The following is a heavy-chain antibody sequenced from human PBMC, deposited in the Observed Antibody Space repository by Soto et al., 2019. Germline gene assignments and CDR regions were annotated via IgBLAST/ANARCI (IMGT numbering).Heavy chain of an antibody. CDR2: ISGGGGST. CDR1: GFTFGNYG. J-gene: IGHJ3*01. D-gene: IGHD2-21*02. V-gene: IGHV3-23*01. Sequence: EVQLLESGGGFVQPGGSLRLSCAASGFTFGNYGMNWVRQAPGKGLEWVSGISGGGGSTYYADSVKGRFTISRDPSKNTVSLEMNSLRAEDTAVYYCAKGFIVVVTVLRPDDAFDVWGQGTLVTVSS. CDR3: AKGFIVVVTVLRPDDAFDV.